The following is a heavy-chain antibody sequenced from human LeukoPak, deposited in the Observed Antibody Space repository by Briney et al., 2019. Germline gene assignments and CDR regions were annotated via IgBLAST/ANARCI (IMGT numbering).Heavy chain of an antibody. CDR3: ARDHGSWYYYYYYMDV. D-gene: IGHD6-13*01. J-gene: IGHJ6*03. V-gene: IGHV1-2*02. CDR2: INPNSGGT. CDR1: GYTFTGYY. Sequence: ASVKVSCKASGYTFTGYYMHWVRQAPGQGLEWMGWINPNSGGTNYAQKFQGRVTMTRDTSISTAYMELSRLRSDDTAVYYCARDHGSWYYYYYYMDVWGKGTTVTVSS.